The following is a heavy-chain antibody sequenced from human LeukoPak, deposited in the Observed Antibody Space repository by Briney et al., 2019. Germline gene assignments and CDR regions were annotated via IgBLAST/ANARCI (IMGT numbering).Heavy chain of an antibody. CDR3: ARGVEPLATDTLAY. J-gene: IGHJ4*02. CDR2: LYSDGNT. D-gene: IGHD1-14*01. V-gene: IGHV3-53*01. Sequence: GGSLRLSCAASGFTVITNDMTWVRQALGKGLEWVSVLYSDGNTKYADSVQGRFTISRDNSKNTLYLEMNSLSPDDTAVYYCARGVEPLATDTLAYWGQGTLVTVSS. CDR1: GFTVITND.